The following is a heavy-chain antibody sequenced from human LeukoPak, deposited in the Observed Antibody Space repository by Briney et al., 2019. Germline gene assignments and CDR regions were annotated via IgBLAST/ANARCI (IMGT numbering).Heavy chain of an antibody. CDR3: ARDLRGPLGYFDL. CDR2: IYYSGST. V-gene: IGHV4-59*01. D-gene: IGHD3-10*01. Sequence: PSETLSLTCTVSGGSISSYYWSWIRQPPGKGLEWIGYIYYSGSTNYNPSLKSRVTISVDTSKNQFSLKLISVTAADTAVYYCARDLRGPLGYFDLWGRGTLVTVSS. J-gene: IGHJ2*01. CDR1: GGSISSYY.